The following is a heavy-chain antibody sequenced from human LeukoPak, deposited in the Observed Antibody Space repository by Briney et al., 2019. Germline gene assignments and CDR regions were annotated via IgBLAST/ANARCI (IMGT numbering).Heavy chain of an antibody. CDR2: IGSSVPSM. J-gene: IGHJ4*02. CDR1: GFTFSSYS. Sequence: GGSLRLSCAASGFTFSSYSMNWVRQGPGKGLEWISYIGSSVPSMSYADSVRGRFTISRDNAKNSLYLQMNSLRDEDTAVYYCVRDFNYYFDYWGQGILVTVSS. D-gene: IGHD1-20*01. V-gene: IGHV3-48*02. CDR3: VRDFNYYFDY.